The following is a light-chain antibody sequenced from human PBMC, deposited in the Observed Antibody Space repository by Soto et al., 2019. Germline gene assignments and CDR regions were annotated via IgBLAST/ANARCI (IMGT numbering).Light chain of an antibody. CDR1: QSLLHSNGYTY. Sequence: DIVLTQSPLSLPVTPGEPASISCRSSQSLLHSNGYTYLDWYLQKPGQSPQLLIYLVSNRASGVPDRFSGSGSGTDFTLKISRVEDEDVGVYYCMQALQTRTFGQGTKLEIK. CDR2: LVS. J-gene: IGKJ2*01. V-gene: IGKV2-28*01. CDR3: MQALQTRT.